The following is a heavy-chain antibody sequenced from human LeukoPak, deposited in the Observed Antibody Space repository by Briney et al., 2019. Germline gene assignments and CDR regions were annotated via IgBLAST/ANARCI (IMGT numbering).Heavy chain of an antibody. CDR2: ISYDGSNK. CDR1: GFTFSSYA. J-gene: IGHJ4*02. D-gene: IGHD1-26*01. V-gene: IGHV3-30-3*01. Sequence: GRSLRLSCAASGFTFSSYAMHWVRQAPGKGLEWVAVISYDGSNKYYADSVKGRFTISRDNSKNTLYLQMNSLRAEDTAVYYCAKANSGSYSEFDYWGQGTLVTVSS. CDR3: AKANSGSYSEFDY.